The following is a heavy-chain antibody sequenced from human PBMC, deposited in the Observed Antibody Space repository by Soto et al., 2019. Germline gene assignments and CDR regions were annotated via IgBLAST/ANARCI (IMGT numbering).Heavy chain of an antibody. V-gene: IGHV1-2*04. CDR2: INPNSGGT. Sequence: GASVKVSCKASGYTFTGYYMHWVRQAPGQGLEWMGWINPNSGGTNYAQKFQGWVTMTRDTSISTAYMELSRLRSDDTAVYYCARDYHPTYSSSWYYYYYGIDVWGQGTTVTVSS. CDR3: ARDYHPTYSSSWYYYYYGIDV. D-gene: IGHD6-13*01. J-gene: IGHJ6*02. CDR1: GYTFTGYY.